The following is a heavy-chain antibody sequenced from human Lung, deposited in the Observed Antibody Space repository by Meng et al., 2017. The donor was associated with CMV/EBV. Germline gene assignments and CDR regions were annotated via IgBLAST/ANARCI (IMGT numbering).Heavy chain of an antibody. Sequence: GGSLRLXCAASGFTFSDFAMSWVRQAPGKGLEWVSVIYSGGRSTSYADSAKGRFTISRDNSKNTLYLQMNRLRADDTAVYYCAKMYCGTTSCYIFDFWGLGXLVTVSS. CDR3: AKMYCGTTSCYIFDF. V-gene: IGHV3-23*03. CDR2: IYSGGRST. D-gene: IGHD2-2*02. J-gene: IGHJ4*02. CDR1: GFTFSDFA.